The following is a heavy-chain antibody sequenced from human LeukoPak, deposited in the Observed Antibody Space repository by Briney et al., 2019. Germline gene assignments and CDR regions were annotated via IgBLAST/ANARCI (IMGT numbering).Heavy chain of an antibody. CDR1: GGYLSSYY. CDR3: ASSRYSSGWFDY. Sequence: SETLSLTCTVSGGYLSSYYWSWIRPPRGKGLEWIGYIYYSGSTNYNPSLKSRVTISVDTSKNQFSLKLISVTAADTAVYYCASSRYSSGWFDYWGQGTLVTVSS. V-gene: IGHV4-59*01. J-gene: IGHJ4*02. D-gene: IGHD6-19*01. CDR2: IYYSGST.